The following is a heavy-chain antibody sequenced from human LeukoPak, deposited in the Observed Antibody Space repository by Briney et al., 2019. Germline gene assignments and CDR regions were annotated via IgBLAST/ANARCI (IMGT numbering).Heavy chain of an antibody. CDR3: TTPRDFGYYYYGMDV. CDR2: IKSKTDGGTT. Sequence: PGGSLRLSCAASGFTFSNAWMSWVRQAPGKGLEWVGRIKSKTDGGTTDYAAPVTGRFTISRDDSKNTLYLQMNSLKTEDTAVYYCTTPRDFGYYYYGMDVWGQGTTVTVSS. J-gene: IGHJ6*02. D-gene: IGHD3-10*01. CDR1: GFTFSNAW. V-gene: IGHV3-15*01.